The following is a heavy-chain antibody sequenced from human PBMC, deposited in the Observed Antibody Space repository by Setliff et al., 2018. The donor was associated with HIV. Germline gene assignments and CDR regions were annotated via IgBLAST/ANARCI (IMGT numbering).Heavy chain of an antibody. Sequence: SETLSLTCTVSGGSISSGSYYWSWIRQPAGKGLEWIGRIYTSGSTNYNPSLKSRVTISVDTSKNQFSLKLSSVTAADTAVYYCARGSVEMATYYFDYWGQGTLVTVS. CDR3: ARGSVEMATYYFDY. CDR1: GGSISSGSYY. D-gene: IGHD5-12*01. J-gene: IGHJ4*02. V-gene: IGHV4-61*02. CDR2: IYTSGST.